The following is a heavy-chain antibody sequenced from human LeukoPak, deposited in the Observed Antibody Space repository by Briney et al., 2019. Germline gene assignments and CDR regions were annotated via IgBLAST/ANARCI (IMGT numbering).Heavy chain of an antibody. CDR2: ISSSGSTI. CDR1: GFTFSGYE. J-gene: IGHJ3*02. D-gene: IGHD3-16*01. V-gene: IGHV3-48*03. Sequence: TGGSLRLSCAASGFTFSGYEMNWVRQTPGQGLEWVSYISSSGSTIYYADSVKGRFTISRDNAKNSLYLQMNSLRAEDTAVYYCARGERPRGAFDIWGQGTMVTVSS. CDR3: ARGERPRGAFDI.